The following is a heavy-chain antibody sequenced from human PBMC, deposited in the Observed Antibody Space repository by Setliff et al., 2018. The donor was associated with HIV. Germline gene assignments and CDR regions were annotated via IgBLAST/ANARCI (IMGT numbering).Heavy chain of an antibody. J-gene: IGHJ6*03. Sequence: SETLSLTCTVSGFSITTRNYYWGWVRQPPGKGLEWVGSIYYSGSSYYNPSLKSRLSISVDTSKNQFSLKLNSVAAADTAVYYCVRHRESSYGLYYYYYMDVWGKGTTVTVSS. V-gene: IGHV4-39*01. CDR3: VRHRESSYGLYYYYYMDV. CDR2: IYYSGSS. CDR1: GFSITTRNYY. D-gene: IGHD5-18*01.